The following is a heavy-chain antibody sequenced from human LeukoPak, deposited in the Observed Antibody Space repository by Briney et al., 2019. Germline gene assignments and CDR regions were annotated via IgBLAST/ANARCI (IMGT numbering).Heavy chain of an antibody. D-gene: IGHD2-2*01. Sequence: GGSLRLSCAASGFTFSSYEMNWVRQAPGKGLEWVSSISSSSSYIYYADSVKGRFTISRDNAKNSLYLQMNSLRAEDTAVYYCARADIVVVPAAIGVKALTNDDYWGQGTLVTVSS. CDR1: GFTFSSYE. V-gene: IGHV3-21*01. J-gene: IGHJ4*02. CDR3: ARADIVVVPAAIGVKALTNDDY. CDR2: ISSSSSYI.